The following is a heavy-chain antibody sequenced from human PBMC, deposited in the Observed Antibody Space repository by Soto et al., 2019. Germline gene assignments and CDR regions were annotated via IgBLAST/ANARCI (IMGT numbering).Heavy chain of an antibody. Sequence: PSETLSLTCTVSGGASMSHFYXSWIRQPPGKALDWLGYISDSGNSNYNPSLKSRVTMPVDKSRSQFSLDLSSVTAADTAVYYCARGKIIGPWGQGTLVTVSS. CDR2: ISDSGNS. CDR1: GGASMSHFY. V-gene: IGHV4-59*01. D-gene: IGHD3-3*01. CDR3: ARGKIIGP. J-gene: IGHJ5*02.